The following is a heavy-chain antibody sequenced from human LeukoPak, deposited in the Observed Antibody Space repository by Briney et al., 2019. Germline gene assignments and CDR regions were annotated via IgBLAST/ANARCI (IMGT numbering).Heavy chain of an antibody. CDR2: ISAYNGNT. D-gene: IGHD3-22*01. CDR1: GYTFPSYG. Sequence: VASVKVSCKASGYTFPSYGISWVRQAPGHGLEWMGWISAYNGNTNYAQKLQGRVTMTTDTSTSTAYMELRRLRSDDTAVYYCAIWDIYYDSRGLGDYWGQGTLVTVSS. CDR3: AIWDIYYDSRGLGDY. J-gene: IGHJ4*02. V-gene: IGHV1-18*01.